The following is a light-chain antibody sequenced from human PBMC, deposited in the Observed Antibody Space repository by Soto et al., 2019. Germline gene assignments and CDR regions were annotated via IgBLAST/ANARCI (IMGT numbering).Light chain of an antibody. J-gene: IGKJ4*01. Sequence: IVWTQSPGTLYLSTGERATLSCRASQRGSSTYLAWYQQKPGQAPSLLIYGSSRRATGIPNRVSGSGSVTDFNLTISRMEPEDFAVYYCQQYERSPTTFGGGTKVEIK. CDR3: QQYERSPTT. CDR1: QRGSSTY. V-gene: IGKV3-20*01. CDR2: GSS.